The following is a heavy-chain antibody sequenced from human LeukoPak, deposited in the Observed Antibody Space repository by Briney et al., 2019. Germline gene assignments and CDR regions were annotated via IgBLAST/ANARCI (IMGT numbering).Heavy chain of an antibody. V-gene: IGHV4-39*01. CDR3: ARLLSDTAMVIYYFDY. J-gene: IGHJ4*02. D-gene: IGHD5-18*01. Sequence: SETLSLTCTVSGGSISSSSYYWGWIRQPPGTGLEWIGSIYYSGSTYYNPSLKSRVTISVDTSKNQFSLKLSSVTAADTAVYYCARLLSDTAMVIYYFDYWGQGTLVTVSS. CDR2: IYYSGST. CDR1: GGSISSSSYY.